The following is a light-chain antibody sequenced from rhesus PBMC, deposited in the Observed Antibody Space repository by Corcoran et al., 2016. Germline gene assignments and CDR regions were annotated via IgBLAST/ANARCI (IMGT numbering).Light chain of an antibody. J-gene: IGKJ1*01. CDR3: QHYYSTPRT. CDR2: EAS. V-gene: IGKV1-25*01. Sequence: DIQMTQSPSSLSASVGDRVTITCRASQGITNDLAWYQQKPGETPKLLIYEASYLQSGIPSRLSGSGSGTEFTLTISSLQSEDFATYYCQHYYSTPRTFGQGTKVEIK. CDR1: QGITND.